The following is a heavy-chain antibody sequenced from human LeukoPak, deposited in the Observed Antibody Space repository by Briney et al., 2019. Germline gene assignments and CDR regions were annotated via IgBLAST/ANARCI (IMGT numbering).Heavy chain of an antibody. D-gene: IGHD3-3*01. CDR1: GGSISSSSYY. CDR2: IYYSGST. CDR3: ARSLLRFLECPPGF. J-gene: IGHJ4*02. Sequence: ASETLSLTCTVSGGSISSSSYYWGWIRQPPGKGLEWIGSIYYSGSTYYNPSLKSRVTISVDTSKNQFSLKLSSVTAADTAVYYCARSLLRFLECPPGFWGQGTLVTVSS. V-gene: IGHV4-39*07.